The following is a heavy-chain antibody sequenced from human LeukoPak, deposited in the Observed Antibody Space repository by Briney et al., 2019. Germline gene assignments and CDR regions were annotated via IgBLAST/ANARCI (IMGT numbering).Heavy chain of an antibody. D-gene: IGHD5-18*01. CDR3: AKGFRDSYGSYYYYMDV. CDR2: ISGSGGST. Sequence: GGSLRLSCAASRFTFSSYAMSWVRQAPGKGLEWVSAISGSGGSTYYADSVKGRFIISRDNSKNTLYLQMNSLRAEDTAVYYCAKGFRDSYGSYYYYMDVWGKGTTVTVSS. V-gene: IGHV3-23*01. CDR1: RFTFSSYA. J-gene: IGHJ6*03.